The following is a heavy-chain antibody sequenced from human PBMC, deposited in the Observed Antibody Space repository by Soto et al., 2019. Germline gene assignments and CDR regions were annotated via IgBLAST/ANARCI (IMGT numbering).Heavy chain of an antibody. CDR2: FDPEDGET. Sequence: ASVKVSCKVSGYTLTELSMHWVRQAPGKGLEWMGGFDPEDGETIYAQKFQGRVTMTEDTSTDTAYMELSSLRSEDTAVYYCATIIEWLVGDAFDIWGQGTMVTVSS. J-gene: IGHJ3*02. CDR3: ATIIEWLVGDAFDI. D-gene: IGHD1-26*01. CDR1: GYTLTELS. V-gene: IGHV1-24*01.